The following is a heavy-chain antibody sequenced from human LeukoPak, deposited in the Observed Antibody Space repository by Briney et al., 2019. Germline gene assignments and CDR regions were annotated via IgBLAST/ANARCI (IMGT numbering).Heavy chain of an antibody. CDR2: INPNSGGT. D-gene: IGHD3-10*01. CDR1: GYTFTGYY. V-gene: IGHV1-2*02. CDR3: AREWGVYYYYMDV. J-gene: IGHJ6*03. Sequence: GASVKVSCKASGYTFTGYYMHWVRQAPGQGLEWMGWINPNSGGTNYAQKFQGRVTMTRDTSISTAYMELSRLRSDDTAVYYCAREWGVYYYYMDVWGKGTTVTVSS.